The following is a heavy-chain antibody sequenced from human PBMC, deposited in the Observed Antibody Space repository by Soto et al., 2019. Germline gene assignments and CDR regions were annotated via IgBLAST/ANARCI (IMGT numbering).Heavy chain of an antibody. J-gene: IGHJ3*02. CDR2: IYYSGST. CDR3: ARGGAYYYDSRGYPFDAFDI. Sequence: SETLSLTCTVSGGSISSYYWSWIRQPPGKGLEWIGYIYYSGSTNYNPSLKSRVTISVDTSKNQFSLKLSSVTAADTAVYYCARGGAYYYDSRGYPFDAFDIRGQGTMVTVSS. CDR1: GGSISSYY. V-gene: IGHV4-59*01. D-gene: IGHD3-22*01.